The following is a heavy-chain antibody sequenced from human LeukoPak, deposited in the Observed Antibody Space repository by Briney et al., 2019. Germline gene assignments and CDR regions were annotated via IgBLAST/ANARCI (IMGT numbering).Heavy chain of an antibody. CDR3: ARAFIL. V-gene: IGHV3-7*03. CDR2: IKQDGSEK. Sequence: GGSLRLSCPASGFTFSSYSMSWVRQAPGKGLEWVANIKQDGSEKYYVDSVKGRFTISRDNAKNSLYLQMNSLRAEDTAVYYCARAFILWGQGTLVTVSS. CDR1: GFTFSSYS. D-gene: IGHD2-21*01. J-gene: IGHJ4*02.